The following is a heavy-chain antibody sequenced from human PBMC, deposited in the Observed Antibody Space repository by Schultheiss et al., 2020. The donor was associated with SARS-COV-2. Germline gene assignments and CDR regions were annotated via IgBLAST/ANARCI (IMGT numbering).Heavy chain of an antibody. Sequence: GGSLRLSCAASGFNFDDSGLHWVRQGPGKGLEWVSGITSDGGHIAYADSVKGRFTISRDNAKRSLYLQMNSLRAEDTAVYYCASAIEPMIVVVIPWDWGQGTLVTVSS. V-gene: IGHV3-9*01. J-gene: IGHJ4*02. CDR3: ASAIEPMIVVVIPWD. CDR2: ITSDGGHI. CDR1: GFNFDDSG. D-gene: IGHD3-22*01.